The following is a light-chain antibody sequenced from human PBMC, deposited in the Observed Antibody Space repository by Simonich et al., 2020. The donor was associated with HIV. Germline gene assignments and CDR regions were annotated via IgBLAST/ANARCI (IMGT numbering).Light chain of an antibody. J-gene: IGLJ2*01. CDR1: SSDVGGYNY. CDR3: SSYTGSNTVV. CDR2: DVS. V-gene: IGLV2-14*01. Sequence: QSALTQPASVSGSPGQSITISCTGTSSDVGGYNYVSWYQQHPGKAPKLMIYDVSKRPAGVSKRFSASKSGNTASLTISGLQARDEADYYCSSYTGSNTVVFGGGTKLTVL.